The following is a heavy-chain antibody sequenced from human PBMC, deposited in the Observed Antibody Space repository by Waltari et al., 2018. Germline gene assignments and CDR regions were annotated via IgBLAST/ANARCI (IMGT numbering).Heavy chain of an antibody. Sequence: EVQLVESGGGLVQPGGSLRLSCAVSGFLYNDYWMDWVRQAPGQGLVGVALITSDGTIIKYADSGRGRFTISRDSAKNTFYLQMNSLRAEDTAVYYCTRNPGYWGQGTLVTVAS. J-gene: IGHJ4*02. CDR2: ITSDGTII. D-gene: IGHD2-15*01. CDR1: GFLYNDYW. CDR3: TRNPGY. V-gene: IGHV3-74*03.